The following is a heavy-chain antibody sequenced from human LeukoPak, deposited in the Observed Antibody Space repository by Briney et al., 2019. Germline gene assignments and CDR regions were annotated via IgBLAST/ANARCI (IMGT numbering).Heavy chain of an antibody. D-gene: IGHD3-10*01. CDR2: INSDGSST. CDR1: GFTFSSYW. V-gene: IGHV3-74*01. CDR3: ARDHYGSGTEDYMDV. Sequence: SGGSLRLSCAASGFTFSSYWMHWVRQAPGKGLVWVSRINSDGSSTSYADSVKGRFTISRDNAKNTLYLQMNSLRAEDTAVYYCARDHYGSGTEDYMDVWGKGTTVTVSS. J-gene: IGHJ6*03.